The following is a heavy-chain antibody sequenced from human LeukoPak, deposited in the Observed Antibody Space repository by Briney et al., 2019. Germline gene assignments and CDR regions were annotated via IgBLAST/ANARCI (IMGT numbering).Heavy chain of an antibody. CDR3: AKDTVKYSSSWYDGSAFDY. V-gene: IGHV3-23*01. D-gene: IGHD6-13*01. CDR1: GFTFSSYA. CDR2: ISGSGGST. J-gene: IGHJ4*02. Sequence: GGSLRLSCAASGFTFSSYAMSWVRQAPGKGLEWVSAISGSGGSTYYADSVKGRFTIPRDNSKNTLYLQMNSLRAEDTAVYYCAKDTVKYSSSWYDGSAFDYWGQGTLVSVSS.